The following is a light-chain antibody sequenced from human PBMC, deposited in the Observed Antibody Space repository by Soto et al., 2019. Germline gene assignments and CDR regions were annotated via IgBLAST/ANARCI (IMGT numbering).Light chain of an antibody. CDR2: AAS. J-gene: IGKJ5*01. Sequence: IPMTQSRSSLSASIGDRVTITCRAIQSIYIYLNWYQQKPGKAPKLLIYAASSLQRGVPSTFSGGGSGTDFTLTSSRLQPEDFATYYCQQSYSSITFGQGTRLEIK. CDR1: QSIYIY. V-gene: IGKV1-39*01. CDR3: QQSYSSIT.